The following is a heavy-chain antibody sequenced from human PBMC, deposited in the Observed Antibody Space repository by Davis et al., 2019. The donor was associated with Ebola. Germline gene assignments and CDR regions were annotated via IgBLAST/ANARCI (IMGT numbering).Heavy chain of an antibody. Sequence: MPSETLSLTCTVSGGSISSGYYWSWIRQRPGKGLEWIGYIYFTGSTYYNPSLTSRVTISVDTSKNQFSLNLSSVTAADTAVYYCGRETVWPGEIDPWGQGTLVAVSS. CDR2: IYFTGST. D-gene: IGHD1-14*01. CDR1: GGSISSGYY. J-gene: IGHJ5*02. CDR3: GRETVWPGEIDP. V-gene: IGHV4-30-4*08.